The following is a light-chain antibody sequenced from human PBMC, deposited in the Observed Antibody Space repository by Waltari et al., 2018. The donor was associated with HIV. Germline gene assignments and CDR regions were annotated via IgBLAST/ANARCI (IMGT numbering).Light chain of an antibody. CDR1: SGHSSYA. J-gene: IGLJ3*02. Sequence: QLVLTQSPSASASLGASVKLTCTLSSGHSSYAIAWHQQQPEKGPLYLMNLNSDGSHSKGDGIPDRFSGSSSGAERYLTISSLQSEDEADYYCQTWGTGSWVFGGGTKLTVL. CDR3: QTWGTGSWV. V-gene: IGLV4-69*01. CDR2: LNSDGSH.